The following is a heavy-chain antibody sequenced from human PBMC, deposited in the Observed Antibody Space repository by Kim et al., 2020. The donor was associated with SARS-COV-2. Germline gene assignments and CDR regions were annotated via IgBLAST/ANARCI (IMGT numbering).Heavy chain of an antibody. Sequence: SETLSLTCTVSGYSISSGYYWGWIRQPPGKGLEWIWSIYHSGSTYYNPSLKSRVTISVDTSKNQFSLKLSSVTAADTAVYYCASGGVVAATLWYFDLWGRGTLVTVSS. CDR3: ASGGVVAATLWYFDL. V-gene: IGHV4-38-2*02. CDR2: IYHSGST. J-gene: IGHJ2*01. CDR1: GYSISSGYY. D-gene: IGHD2-15*01.